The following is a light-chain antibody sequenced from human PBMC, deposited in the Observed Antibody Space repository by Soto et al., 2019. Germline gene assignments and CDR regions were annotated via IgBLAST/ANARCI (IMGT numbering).Light chain of an antibody. CDR3: QQSYSFPIT. V-gene: IGKV1-39*01. J-gene: IGKJ5*01. CDR1: QSISSY. Sequence: DIQMTQSPSSLSASVGDRVTITCRASQSISSYLNWYQQKPGKAPKLLIYAASSLQSGVPSRFSGSGSGTDFTLTISSLQREDFATYYCQQSYSFPITFGQGTRREI. CDR2: AAS.